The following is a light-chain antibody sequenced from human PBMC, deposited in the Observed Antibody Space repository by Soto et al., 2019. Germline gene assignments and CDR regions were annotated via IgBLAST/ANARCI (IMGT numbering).Light chain of an antibody. CDR1: QSVSGY. V-gene: IGKV3-15*01. J-gene: IGKJ1*01. CDR3: LQHYSWPWT. Sequence: EIVMTQSPGTVSVFPGETVTLSCRASQSVSGYLDWFHQKPGQAPRLVLLRIFTRAIGVPARFSGSGSETEFTLTISGLQSEDSGVYCCLQHYSWPWTFGQGTKVEI. CDR2: RIF.